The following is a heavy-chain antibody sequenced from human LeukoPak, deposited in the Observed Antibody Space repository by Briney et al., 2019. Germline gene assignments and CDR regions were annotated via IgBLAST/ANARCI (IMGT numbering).Heavy chain of an antibody. D-gene: IGHD3-22*01. CDR1: GFTFSSYG. V-gene: IGHV3-30*03. J-gene: IGHJ3*01. CDR2: ISYDGNDV. Sequence: GGSLRLSCAASGFTFSSYGIHWVRQAPGKGLEWLALISYDGNDVYYADSLNGRFTISRDNSKSTLYLEMHAQKPEDTAVYYCARGAYYDTRGYAFDLWVQGTMVTVSS. CDR3: ARGAYYDTRGYAFDL.